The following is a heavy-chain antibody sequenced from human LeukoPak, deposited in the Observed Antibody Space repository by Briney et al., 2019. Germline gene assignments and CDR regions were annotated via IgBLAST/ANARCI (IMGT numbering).Heavy chain of an antibody. CDR2: INPSGGST. CDR3: ARANYYDSSGYSLYYFDY. Sequence: ASVKVSCKASGYTFTSYYMHWVRQAPGQGLEWMGIINPSGGSTSYARKFQGRVTMTRDTSTSTVYMELSSLRSEDTAVYYCARANYYDSSGYSLYYFDYWGQGTLVTVSS. D-gene: IGHD3-22*01. V-gene: IGHV1-46*01. J-gene: IGHJ4*02. CDR1: GYTFTSYY.